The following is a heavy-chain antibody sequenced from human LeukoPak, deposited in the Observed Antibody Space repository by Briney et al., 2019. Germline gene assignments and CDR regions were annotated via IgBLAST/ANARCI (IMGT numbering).Heavy chain of an antibody. CDR1: GFMFNNYA. CDR2: ITGGGDDT. J-gene: IGHJ4*02. CDR3: AKDLRGYNYGFYFDY. Sequence: GGSLRLSCAASGFMFNNYAMSWVRQAPGKDLEWVSTITGGGDDTYSADSVKGRFTISRDNSKNTLYLQMNSLRAEDTAVYYCAKDLRGYNYGFYFDYWGQGTLVTVSS. V-gene: IGHV3-23*01. D-gene: IGHD5-18*01.